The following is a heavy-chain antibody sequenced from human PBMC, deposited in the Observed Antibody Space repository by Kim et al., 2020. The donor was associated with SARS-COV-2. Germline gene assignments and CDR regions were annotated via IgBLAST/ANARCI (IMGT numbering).Heavy chain of an antibody. V-gene: IGHV3-23*01. CDR1: GFTFSSYA. D-gene: IGHD5-18*01. CDR2: ISGSGGST. J-gene: IGHJ4*02. CDR3: AKSGTAMVTSQVYFDY. Sequence: GGSLRLSCAASGFTFSSYAMSWVRQAPGKGLEWVSAISGSGGSTYYADSVKGRFTISRDNSKNTLYLQMNSLRAEDTAVYYCAKSGTAMVTSQVYFDYWGQGTLVTVSS.